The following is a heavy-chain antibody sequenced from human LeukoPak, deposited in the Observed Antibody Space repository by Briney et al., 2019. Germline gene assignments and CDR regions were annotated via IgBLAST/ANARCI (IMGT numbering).Heavy chain of an antibody. CDR3: AKVGGGYCSSTSCYAGEY. CDR1: GFTFGDHA. CDR2: ISGGGGTT. V-gene: IGHV3-23*01. D-gene: IGHD2-2*01. Sequence: GGSLRLSCVASGFTFGDHAMNWVRQAPGKGLEWVSFISGGGGTTFYADSVKGRFTTSRDNSRNTLYLQMNSLRAEDTAVYYCAKVGGGYCSSTSCYAGEYWGQGTLVTVSS. J-gene: IGHJ4*02.